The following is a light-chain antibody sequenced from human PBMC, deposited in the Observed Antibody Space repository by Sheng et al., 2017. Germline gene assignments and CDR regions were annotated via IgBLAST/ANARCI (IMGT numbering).Light chain of an antibody. CDR2: WAS. CDR1: QSVFYTSNNENY. Sequence: DIVMTQSPDSLAVSLGERATINCKSSQSVFYTSNNENYLAWYQHKPGQSPRLLIFWASTRESGVPDRFSGSGSGTDFTLTISSLEPEDFAVYYCQQRSNWPLTFGGGTKVEIK. CDR3: QQRSNWPLT. J-gene: IGKJ4*01. V-gene: IGKV4-1*01.